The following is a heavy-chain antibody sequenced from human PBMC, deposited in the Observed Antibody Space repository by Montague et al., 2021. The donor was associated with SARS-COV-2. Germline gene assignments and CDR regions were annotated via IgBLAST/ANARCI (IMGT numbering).Heavy chain of an antibody. CDR2: IYYSGST. V-gene: IGHV4-59*01. Sequence: SETLSLTCTSSGGWTSGEYWNWIRQTPRNELEWNGDIYYSGSTNYNPSLKSRVTVSVDTSKNQFSLKLSSVTAADTAVYYCARVQRGYYYGLGVSAHFDYWAQGTLVTVSS. J-gene: IGHJ4*02. CDR1: GGWTSGEY. CDR3: ARVQRGYYYGLGVSAHFDY. D-gene: IGHD3-10*01.